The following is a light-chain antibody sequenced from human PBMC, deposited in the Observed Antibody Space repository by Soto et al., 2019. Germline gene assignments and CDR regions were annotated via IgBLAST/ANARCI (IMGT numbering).Light chain of an antibody. Sequence: IVLTQSPGTLSLSPGDRATLSCRASQSVGSNLAWYQQKPGQAPRLLIYATSNRATGIPGRFSGSGSGTDFTLTISSLEPEDFAVYYCQQRTNWLFTFGPGTKVDIK. CDR3: QQRTNWLFT. CDR1: QSVGSN. CDR2: ATS. J-gene: IGKJ3*01. V-gene: IGKV3-11*01.